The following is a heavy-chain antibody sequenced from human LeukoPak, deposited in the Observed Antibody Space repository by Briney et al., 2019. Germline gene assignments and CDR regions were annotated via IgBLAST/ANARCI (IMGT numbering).Heavy chain of an antibody. CDR1: GGSVSSGSYY. J-gene: IGHJ4*02. CDR2: IYYSGST. V-gene: IGHV4-61*01. CDR3: ARVGFFDY. Sequence: PSETLSLTCTVSGGSVSSGSYYWSWIRQPPGKGLEWIGCIYYSGSTNYNPSLKSRVTISVDTSKNQFSLKLSSVTAADTAVYYCARVGFFDYWGQGTLVTVSS.